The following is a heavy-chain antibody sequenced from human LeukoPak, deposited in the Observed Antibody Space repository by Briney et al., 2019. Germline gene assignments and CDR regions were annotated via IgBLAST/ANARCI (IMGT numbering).Heavy chain of an antibody. Sequence: GRSLRLSCAASGFTFSSYAMHWVRQAPGKGLEWVAVISYDGSNKYYADSVKGRFTISRDNSKNTLYLQMNSLRAEDTAVYYCATPEALYGDYELDYYYYYMDVWGKGTTVTVSS. CDR3: ATPEALYGDYELDYYYYYMDV. CDR2: ISYDGSNK. CDR1: GFTFSSYA. D-gene: IGHD4-17*01. J-gene: IGHJ6*03. V-gene: IGHV3-30-3*01.